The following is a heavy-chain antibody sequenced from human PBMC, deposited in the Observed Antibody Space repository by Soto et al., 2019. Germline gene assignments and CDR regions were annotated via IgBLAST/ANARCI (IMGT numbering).Heavy chain of an antibody. CDR3: AHDSSGLYGFDY. V-gene: IGHV2-5*02. Sequence: QITLKESGPTLVKPTQTLTLTCTFSGFSLTTSGVGVGWIRQPPGKALEWLALIYWDEDKRYSPSLKNRLTIPKDTSKNQVVLIMTNMDPQDTATYYCAHDSSGLYGFDYWGQGTLVTVSS. CDR1: GFSLTTSGVG. J-gene: IGHJ4*02. CDR2: IYWDEDK. D-gene: IGHD6-19*01.